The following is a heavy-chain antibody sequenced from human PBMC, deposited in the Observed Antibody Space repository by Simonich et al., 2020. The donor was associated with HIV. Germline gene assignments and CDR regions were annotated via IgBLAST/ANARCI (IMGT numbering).Heavy chain of an antibody. CDR3: ATVTFFYDRSAYYFDY. Sequence: QVQLVQSGAEVKKPGASVKVSCKVSGYSFTELSMHWVRQAPGKGLEWMGGFDPEDGERIYARKFQGRVTMTEDTSTDTTYMELSSLRSEDTAVYYCATVTFFYDRSAYYFDYWGQGTLVTVSS. J-gene: IGHJ4*02. CDR2: FDPEDGER. D-gene: IGHD3-22*01. V-gene: IGHV1-24*01. CDR1: GYSFTELS.